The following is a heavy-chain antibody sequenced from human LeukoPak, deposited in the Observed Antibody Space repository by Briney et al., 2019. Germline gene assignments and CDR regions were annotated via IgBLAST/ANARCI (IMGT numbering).Heavy chain of an antibody. CDR1: GFTFSSYS. CDR3: ARLQDPSMVRGAGSAFDI. D-gene: IGHD3-10*01. V-gene: IGHV3-48*04. CDR2: ISSGSGTI. J-gene: IGHJ3*02. Sequence: PGGSLRLSCAASGFTFSSYSMNWVRQAPGKGLEYVSYISSGSGTIYYADSVKGRFTISRDNAKNSLYLQMNSLSAEDTAVYYCARLQDPSMVRGAGSAFDIWGQGTMVTVSS.